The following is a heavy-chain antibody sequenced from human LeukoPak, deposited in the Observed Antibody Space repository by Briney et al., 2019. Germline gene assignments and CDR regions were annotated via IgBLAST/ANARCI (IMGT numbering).Heavy chain of an antibody. D-gene: IGHD2-15*01. CDR2: INPSGGRT. J-gene: IGHJ6*02. Sequence: ASVKVSCKASGYTFTSYSMHWVRQAPGQGLEWMGIINPSGGRTSYAQKFQGRVTMTRDASTSTLYMELNSVRSEDTAVYYCARALPGFYYHGMDVWGQGATVTVSS. V-gene: IGHV1-46*01. CDR3: ARALPGFYYHGMDV. CDR1: GYTFTSYS.